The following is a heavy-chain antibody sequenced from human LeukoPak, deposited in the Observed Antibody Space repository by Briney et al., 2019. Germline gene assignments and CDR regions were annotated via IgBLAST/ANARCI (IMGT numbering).Heavy chain of an antibody. CDR3: ARGGQVAPQPGNWFDP. D-gene: IGHD2-2*01. Sequence: ASVKVSCKASGYTFTSYGISWVRQAPGQGLEWMGWISAYNGNTNYAQKLQGRVTMTRDMSTSTVYMTLSSLKSEDTAVYYCARGGQVAPQPGNWFDPWGQGTLVTVSS. CDR2: ISAYNGNT. J-gene: IGHJ5*02. V-gene: IGHV1-18*01. CDR1: GYTFTSYG.